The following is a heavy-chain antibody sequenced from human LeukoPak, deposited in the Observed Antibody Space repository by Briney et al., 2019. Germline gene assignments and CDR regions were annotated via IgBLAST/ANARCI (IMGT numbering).Heavy chain of an antibody. Sequence: SETLSLTCTVSGGSISSYYWSWIRQPPGKGLEWIGHIYTSGSTNYNPSLKSRVTISVDTSKNQFSLKVSSVTAADTAVYYCARTYSRSSHFDYWGQGTLVTVSS. CDR1: GGSISSYY. V-gene: IGHV4-4*09. J-gene: IGHJ4*02. D-gene: IGHD6-6*01. CDR3: ARTYSRSSHFDY. CDR2: IYTSGST.